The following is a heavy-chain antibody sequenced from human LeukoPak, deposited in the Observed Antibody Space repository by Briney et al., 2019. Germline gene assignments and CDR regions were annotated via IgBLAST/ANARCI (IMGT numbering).Heavy chain of an antibody. CDR1: GYGFSDYY. CDR3: ARGGGIQSCGGKTCFRGFVY. D-gene: IGHD2-21*01. Sequence: GASVKVSCKASGYGFSDYYMHWVRQAPGQGLEYMGWINPNSGDNSCAQKFQGRVSMTRDTSITTLYMELTSLRSGDTAVYFCARGGGIQSCGGKTCFRGFVYWGQGTLVTVSS. CDR2: INPNSGDN. J-gene: IGHJ4*02. V-gene: IGHV1-2*02.